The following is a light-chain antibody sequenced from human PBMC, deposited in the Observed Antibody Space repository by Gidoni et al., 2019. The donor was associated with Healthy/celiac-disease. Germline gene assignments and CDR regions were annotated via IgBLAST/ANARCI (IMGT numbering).Light chain of an antibody. J-gene: IGKJ1*01. CDR3: PQYGSSPGT. Sequence: EIVLTQSPGTLSLSQGERATLSCRASQSVSSSYLAWYQQKPGQAPRLLIYGASSRATGIPDRFSGSGSGTDFTLTISRLEPEDFAVYYCPQYGSSPGTFGQGTKVEIK. CDR1: QSVSSSY. V-gene: IGKV3-20*01. CDR2: GAS.